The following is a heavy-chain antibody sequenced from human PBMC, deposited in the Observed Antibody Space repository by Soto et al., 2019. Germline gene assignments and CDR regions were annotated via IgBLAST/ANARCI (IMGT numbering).Heavy chain of an antibody. J-gene: IGHJ5*01. Sequence: AASVKVSCKVSGNTLTELSMHWVRQAPGKGFEWMGGFNPEDDETIYAEKFQGRVTMTEDTATETAYMELSSLTSEDTALYYCAPVYYYDSRGIVSWFDSWGQGTLVTVSS. D-gene: IGHD3-22*01. CDR1: GNTLTELS. CDR2: FNPEDDET. V-gene: IGHV1-24*01. CDR3: APVYYYDSRGIVSWFDS.